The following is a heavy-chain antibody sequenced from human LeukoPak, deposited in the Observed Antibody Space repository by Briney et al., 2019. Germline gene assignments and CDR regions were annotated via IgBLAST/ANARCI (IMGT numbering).Heavy chain of an antibody. CDR3: ARDQEGFDY. J-gene: IGHJ4*01. Sequence: ASVKVSCTASGYTFTNNYLHWVRQAPGQGLEWMGMIYPRDGSTSYAQNFQGRVTVTRDTSTTTVHMELRGLRSEDTAVYYCARDQEGFDYWGHGTVVTVSS. CDR2: IYPRDGST. CDR1: GYTFTNNY. V-gene: IGHV1-46*01.